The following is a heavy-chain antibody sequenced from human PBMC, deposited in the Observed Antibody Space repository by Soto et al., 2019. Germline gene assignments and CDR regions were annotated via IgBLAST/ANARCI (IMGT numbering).Heavy chain of an antibody. J-gene: IGHJ4*02. D-gene: IGHD6-13*01. Sequence: QAQVVQSGAEVRKPGSSVKLSCKASEGTFNSYAIAWVRQAPGQGLKWMGGIIPYYNTLNYAQKFQDRVTITADDSTNTVYMELSSTRSDYTAVYFCASGASRWSPYFFDSWAQGTLVTVSS. V-gene: IGHV1-69*01. CDR3: ASGASRWSPYFFDS. CDR1: EGTFNSYA. CDR2: IIPYYNTL.